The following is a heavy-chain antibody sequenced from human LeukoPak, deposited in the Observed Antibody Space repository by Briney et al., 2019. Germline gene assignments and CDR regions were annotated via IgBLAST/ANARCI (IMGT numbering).Heavy chain of an antibody. CDR1: GFTFSSYA. J-gene: IGHJ4*02. CDR3: AKDYDTLTGYYSLSDY. V-gene: IGHV3-23*01. CDR2: ISGSGDST. Sequence: GGSLRLSCAASGFTFSSYAMNWVRQAPGKGLEWVSTISGSGDSTYYADSVKGRFTISRDNSKNTLYLQMNSLRAEDTAIYYCAKDYDTLTGYYSLSDYWGQGTLVTVSS. D-gene: IGHD3-9*01.